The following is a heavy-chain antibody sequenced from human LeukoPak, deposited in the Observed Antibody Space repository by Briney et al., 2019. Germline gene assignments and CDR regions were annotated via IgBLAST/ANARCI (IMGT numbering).Heavy chain of an antibody. CDR2: IKSKTDGGTT. CDR3: TASLWFGERIFDY. J-gene: IGHJ4*02. D-gene: IGHD3-10*01. V-gene: IGHV3-15*01. Sequence: GGALRLSCAASGLTFTNVWMSWVRQAPGKGLEWVGRIKSKTDGGTTDYAAPVKGRFTISRDDSKNTLYLQMNSLETEDTAVYYCTASLWFGERIFDYWGQGTLVTVSS. CDR1: GLTFTNVW.